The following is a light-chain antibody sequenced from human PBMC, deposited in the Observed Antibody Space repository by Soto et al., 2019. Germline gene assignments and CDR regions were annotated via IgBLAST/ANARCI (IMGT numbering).Light chain of an antibody. J-gene: IGLJ2*01. CDR2: DVS. CDR1: SSDVGGYNY. Sequence: QSVLTQPASVSGSPGQSITISCTGTSSDVGGYNYVSWYQQHPGTAPKLMIYDVSYRPSGVSNRFSGSKSGDTASLTISGLQAEDEADYYCSSYSNSTTRVFGGGTKVTVL. CDR3: SSYSNSTTRV. V-gene: IGLV2-14*03.